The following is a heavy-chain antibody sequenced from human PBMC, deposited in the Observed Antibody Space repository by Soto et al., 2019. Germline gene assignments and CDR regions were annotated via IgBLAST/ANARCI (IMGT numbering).Heavy chain of an antibody. CDR3: AKNGCSGGSCYSPNYYYYYGMDV. CDR2: ISGSGGST. Sequence: GGSLRLSCAASGFTFSSYAMSWVRQAPGKGLEWVSAISGSGGSTYYADSVKGRFTISRDNSKNTLYLQMNSLRAEDTAVYYCAKNGCSGGSCYSPNYYYYYGMDVWGQGTTVTVSS. D-gene: IGHD2-15*01. V-gene: IGHV3-23*01. J-gene: IGHJ6*02. CDR1: GFTFSSYA.